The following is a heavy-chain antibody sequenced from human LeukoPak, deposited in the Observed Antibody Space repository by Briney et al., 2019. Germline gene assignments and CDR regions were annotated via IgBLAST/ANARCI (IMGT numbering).Heavy chain of an antibody. D-gene: IGHD3-10*01. CDR1: GFTFDDYA. V-gene: IGHV3-9*01. Sequence: GRPLRLSCAASGFTFDDYAMHWVRQAPGKGLEWVSGISWNSGSIGYADSVKGRFTISRDNAKNSLYLQMNSLRAEDTALYYCARDRYGSGAHFYYYYYGMDVWGQGTTVTVSS. J-gene: IGHJ6*02. CDR2: ISWNSGSI. CDR3: ARDRYGSGAHFYYYYYGMDV.